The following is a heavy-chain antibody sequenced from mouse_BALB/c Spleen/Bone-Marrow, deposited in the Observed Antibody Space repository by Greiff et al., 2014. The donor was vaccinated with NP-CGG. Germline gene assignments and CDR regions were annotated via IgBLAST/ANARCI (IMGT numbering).Heavy chain of an antibody. V-gene: IGHV1S41*01. J-gene: IGHJ2*01. Sequence: DLVKPGASVKLSCKASGYTFTSYWINWIKQRRGQGLEWIGRIAPGSGSTYYNEMFKGKATLTVDTSSSTAYIQLSSLSSEDSAVYFCARFPFYYGSSFYYFDYWGQGTTLTVSS. CDR2: IAPGSGST. D-gene: IGHD1-1*01. CDR1: GYTFTSYW. CDR3: ARFPFYYGSSFYYFDY.